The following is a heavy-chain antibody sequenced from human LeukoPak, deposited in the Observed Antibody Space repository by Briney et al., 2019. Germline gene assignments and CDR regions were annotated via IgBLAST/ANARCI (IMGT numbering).Heavy chain of an antibody. Sequence: GASVKVSCKASGYTFTGYYMHWVRQAPGQGLEWMGWINPNSGGTNYAQKFQGRATMTRDTSISTAYMELSRLRSADTAVYYCASEYKYDSSGANAFDIWGQGTMVTVSS. J-gene: IGHJ3*02. V-gene: IGHV1-2*02. CDR2: INPNSGGT. CDR1: GYTFTGYY. CDR3: ASEYKYDSSGANAFDI. D-gene: IGHD3-22*01.